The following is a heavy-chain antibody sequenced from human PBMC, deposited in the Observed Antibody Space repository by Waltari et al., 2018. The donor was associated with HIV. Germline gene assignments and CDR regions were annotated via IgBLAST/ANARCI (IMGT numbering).Heavy chain of an antibody. D-gene: IGHD5-12*01. CDR1: GCTLREYV. J-gene: IGHJ5*02. CDR2: NATRSYGPKL. Sequence: EVEFLESGGEFVQPGRSLRPSCTSSGCTLREYVITWVPQTIGKRRWWLGLNATRSYGPKLHYSASANGRYVISRDDARSLAYLQMHDLRVEDTGLYFCASARREGYKSLNWFGPWGSGTLVTVSS. V-gene: IGHV3-49*04. CDR3: ASARREGYKSLNWFGP.